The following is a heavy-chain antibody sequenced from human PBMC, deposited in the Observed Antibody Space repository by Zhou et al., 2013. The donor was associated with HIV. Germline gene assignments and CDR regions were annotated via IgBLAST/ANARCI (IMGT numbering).Heavy chain of an antibody. J-gene: IGHJ3*02. CDR2: MNPRSGNT. CDR3: ARHRRYGDNSYSFDI. D-gene: IGHD4-17*01. CDR1: GDTFSNSD. V-gene: IGHV1-8*03. Sequence: QVQLVQSGAEVKKPGASVKVSCKASGDTFSNSDINWVRQATGQGLEWMGWMNPRSGNTGYAQKFQGRVTVTRNTSINTAYMELSSLRSEDTAVYYCARHRRYGDNSYSFDIWAKGQCHRLF.